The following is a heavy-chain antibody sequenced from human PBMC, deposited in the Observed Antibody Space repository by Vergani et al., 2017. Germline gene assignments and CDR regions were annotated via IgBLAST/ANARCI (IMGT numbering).Heavy chain of an antibody. CDR3: ARVLGMTTAGEVRDYYYYMXV. CDR2: IYYSGST. CDR1: GGSISSYY. Sequence: QVQLQESGPGLVKPSETLSLTCTVSGGSISSYYWSWIRQPPGKGLEWIGYIYYSGSTNYNPSLKSRVTISVDTSKNQFSLKLSSVTAADTAVYYCARVLGMTTAGEVRDYYYYMXVWGKGP. D-gene: IGHD4-11*01. J-gene: IGHJ6*03. V-gene: IGHV4-59*01.